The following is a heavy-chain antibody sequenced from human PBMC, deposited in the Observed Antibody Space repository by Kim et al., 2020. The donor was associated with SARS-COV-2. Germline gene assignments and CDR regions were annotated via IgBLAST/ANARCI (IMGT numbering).Heavy chain of an antibody. CDR2: INHSGST. Sequence: SETLSLTCAVYGGSFSGYYWSWIRQPPGKGLEWIGEINHSGSTNYNPSLKSRVTISVDTSKNQFSLKLSSVTAADTAVYYCARGQDYYDSSRWADYWGQGTLVTVSS. J-gene: IGHJ4*02. CDR3: ARGQDYYDSSRWADY. D-gene: IGHD3-22*01. V-gene: IGHV4-34*01. CDR1: GGSFSGYY.